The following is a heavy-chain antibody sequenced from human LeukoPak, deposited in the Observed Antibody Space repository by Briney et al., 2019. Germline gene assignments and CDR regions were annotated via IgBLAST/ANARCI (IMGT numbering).Heavy chain of an antibody. CDR2: IIPIFGTA. V-gene: IGHV1-69*05. Sequence: SVKVSCKASGGTFSSYAISWVRQAPGQGLEWMGGIIPIFGTANYAQKFQGRVTITTDESTSTAYMELSSLRSEDTAVYYCARTHYYYGSGSYYENYYYYMDVWGKGTTVTVSS. D-gene: IGHD3-10*01. CDR3: ARTHYYYGSGSYYENYYYYMDV. CDR1: GGTFSSYA. J-gene: IGHJ6*03.